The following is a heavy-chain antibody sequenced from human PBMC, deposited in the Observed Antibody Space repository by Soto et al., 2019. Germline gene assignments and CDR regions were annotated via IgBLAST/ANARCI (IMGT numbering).Heavy chain of an antibody. CDR3: ASTRIVVVPAAAPTGYYGMDV. CDR2: IDPSDSYT. CDR1: GGKVTSSW. V-gene: IGHV5-10-1*01. D-gene: IGHD2-2*01. J-gene: IGHJ6*01. Sequence: QAVQISCEGCGGKVTSSWCSWERQKTGKGLEWMGRIDPSDSYTNYSPSFQGHVTISADKSISTAYLQWSSLKASDTAMYYCASTRIVVVPAAAPTGYYGMDVWGQGTMV.